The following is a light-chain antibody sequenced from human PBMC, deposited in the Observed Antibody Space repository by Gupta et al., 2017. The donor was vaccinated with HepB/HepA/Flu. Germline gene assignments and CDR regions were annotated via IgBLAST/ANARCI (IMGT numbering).Light chain of an antibody. V-gene: IGLV2-14*03. CDR3: SAYTSSSTLV. CDR1: SSDVGGYNY. J-gene: IGLJ2*01. CDR2: DVS. Sequence: QSALTQPASVSGSPGPSITISCTGTSSDVGGYNYVSWYQQHPAKSHKLMFYDVSKRPAGVSNRFSGSKSGNTASLTISGRQAEDEADYYCSAYTSSSTLVFGGGTKLTVL.